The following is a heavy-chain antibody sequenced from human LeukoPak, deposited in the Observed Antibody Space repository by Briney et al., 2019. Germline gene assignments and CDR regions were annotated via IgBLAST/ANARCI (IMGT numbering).Heavy chain of an antibody. CDR2: IYYSGST. J-gene: IGHJ4*02. CDR3: ASITIFGVDNIFDY. CDR1: GGSISSGGYY. V-gene: IGHV4-61*08. D-gene: IGHD3-3*01. Sequence: SETLSLTCTVSGGSISSGGYYWSWIRQHPGKGLEWIGYIYYSGSTYYNPSLKSRVTISVDTSKNQFSLKLSSVTAADAAVYYCASITIFGVDNIFDYWGQGTLVTVSS.